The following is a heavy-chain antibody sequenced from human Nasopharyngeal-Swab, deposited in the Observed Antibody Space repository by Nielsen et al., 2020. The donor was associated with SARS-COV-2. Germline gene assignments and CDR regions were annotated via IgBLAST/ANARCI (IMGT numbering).Heavy chain of an antibody. V-gene: IGHV2-70*11. CDR1: GFSLSTSGMC. Sequence: SGPTLVKPTQTLTLACTFSGFSLSTSGMCVSWIRQPPGKALEWLARIDWDDDKYYSTSLKTRLTISKDTSKNQVVLTMTNMDPVDTATYYCARIPLISSHRVYFDYWGQGTLVTVSS. D-gene: IGHD6-6*01. CDR2: IDWDDDK. CDR3: ARIPLISSHRVYFDY. J-gene: IGHJ4*02.